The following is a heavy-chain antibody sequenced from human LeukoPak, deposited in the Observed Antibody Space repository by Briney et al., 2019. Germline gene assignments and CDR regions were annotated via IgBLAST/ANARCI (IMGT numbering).Heavy chain of an antibody. V-gene: IGHV4-30-2*01. CDR3: ARDKMANQDAFDI. Sequence: SQTLSLTCTVSGGSISSGGYYWSWIRQPPGKGLEWIGYIYHSGSTYYNPSLKSRVTISVDTSKNQFSLKLSSVTAADTAVYYCARDKMANQDAFDIWGQGTMVTVSS. D-gene: IGHD5-24*01. J-gene: IGHJ3*02. CDR1: GGSISSGGYY. CDR2: IYHSGST.